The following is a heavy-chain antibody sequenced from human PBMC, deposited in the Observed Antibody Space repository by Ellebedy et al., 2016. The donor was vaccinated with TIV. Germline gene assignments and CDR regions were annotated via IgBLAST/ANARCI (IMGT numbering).Heavy chain of an antibody. Sequence: ASVKVSCXASGYTFTGYYMHWVRQAPGQGLEWMGWINPNSGGTNYAQKFQGRVTMTRDTSISTAYMELSRLRSDDTAVYYCARSLIVVVPAAIGYWGQGTLVTVSS. CDR1: GYTFTGYY. CDR3: ARSLIVVVPAAIGY. V-gene: IGHV1-2*02. D-gene: IGHD2-2*01. CDR2: INPNSGGT. J-gene: IGHJ4*02.